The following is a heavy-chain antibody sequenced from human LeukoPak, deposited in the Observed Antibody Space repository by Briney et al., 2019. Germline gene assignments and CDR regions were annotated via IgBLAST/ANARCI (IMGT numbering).Heavy chain of an antibody. CDR2: IKQDGSEK. CDR3: ARTGDYGSGRYFRPFDY. Sequence: GESLRLSCAASGFTVSSYWMSWVRQAPGKGLEWVANIKQDGSEKYYADSVKGRFTISRDNAKKSLFLQMNSLRAEDTAVYYCARTGDYGSGRYFRPFDYWGQGTLVTVSS. D-gene: IGHD3-10*01. V-gene: IGHV3-7*01. J-gene: IGHJ4*02. CDR1: GFTVSSYW.